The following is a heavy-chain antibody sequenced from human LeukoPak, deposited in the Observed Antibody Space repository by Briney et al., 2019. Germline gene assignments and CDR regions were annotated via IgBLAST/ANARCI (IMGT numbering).Heavy chain of an antibody. Sequence: SQTLSLTCTVSGGSISSGDYYWRWIRQPPGKGLEWIGYIYYSGSTYYNPSLKSRVTISVDTSKNQFSLKLSSVTAADTAVYYCARDRISDYVIYGMDVWGKGTTVTVSS. J-gene: IGHJ6*04. CDR3: ARDRISDYVIYGMDV. V-gene: IGHV4-30-4*01. D-gene: IGHD4-17*01. CDR2: IYYSGST. CDR1: GGSISSGDYY.